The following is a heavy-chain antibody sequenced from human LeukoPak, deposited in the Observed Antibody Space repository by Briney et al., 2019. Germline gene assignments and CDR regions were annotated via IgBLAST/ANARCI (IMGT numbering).Heavy chain of an antibody. D-gene: IGHD6-19*01. CDR3: ARQGGSGWYEYYLDY. CDR2: IYYSGST. J-gene: IGHJ4*02. V-gene: IGHV4-39*01. Sequence: SETLSLTCTVSGGSISSSSYFWGWIRQPPGKGLESIGSIYYSGSTYYNPSLKSRGTISVDTSKNQFSLKLSSVTAADTAVYYCARQGGSGWYEYYLDYWGQGTLVTVSS. CDR1: GGSISSSSYF.